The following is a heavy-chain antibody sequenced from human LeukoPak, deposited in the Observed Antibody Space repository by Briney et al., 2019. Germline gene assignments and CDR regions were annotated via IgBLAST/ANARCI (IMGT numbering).Heavy chain of an antibody. J-gene: IGHJ4*02. Sequence: GESLRLSCAASGFTFSNYDIHWVRQAPAEGLEWVAFIQYDGTNKDYADSVKGRFSISRDNSKNTLYLQMNSLRAEDTAVYYCARSNAYSGSSLWCWGQGTLVTVSS. CDR1: GFTFSNYD. D-gene: IGHD1-26*01. CDR2: IQYDGTNK. CDR3: ARSNAYSGSSLWC. V-gene: IGHV3-30*19.